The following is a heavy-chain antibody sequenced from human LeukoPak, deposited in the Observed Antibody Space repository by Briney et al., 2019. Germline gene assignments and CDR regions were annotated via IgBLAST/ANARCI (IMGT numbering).Heavy chain of an antibody. V-gene: IGHV3-20*04. D-gene: IGHD3-22*01. CDR1: GFTFDNYG. Sequence: GGSLRLSCAASGFTFDNYGMSWVRPAPGKELEGVSGINWNGGSTGYADSVKGRFTISRDNAKNSLYLKMNSLRAEDTALYYCARIDTYYYDSSGYYSAFDIWGQGTIVTVSS. CDR3: ARIDTYYYDSSGYYSAFDI. J-gene: IGHJ3*02. CDR2: INWNGGST.